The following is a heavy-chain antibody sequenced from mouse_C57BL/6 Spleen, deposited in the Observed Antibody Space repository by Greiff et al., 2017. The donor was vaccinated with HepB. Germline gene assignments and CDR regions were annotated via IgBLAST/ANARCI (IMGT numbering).Heavy chain of an antibody. CDR2: ISYDGSN. D-gene: IGHD1-1*01. Sequence: EVKLQESGPGLVKPSQSLSLTCSVTGYSITSGYYWNWIRQFPGNKLEWMGYISYDGSNNYNPSLKNRISITRDTSKNQFFLKLNSVTTEDTATYYCARRNYGLDYWGQGTTLTVSS. J-gene: IGHJ2*01. CDR1: GYSITSGYY. V-gene: IGHV3-6*01. CDR3: ARRNYGLDY.